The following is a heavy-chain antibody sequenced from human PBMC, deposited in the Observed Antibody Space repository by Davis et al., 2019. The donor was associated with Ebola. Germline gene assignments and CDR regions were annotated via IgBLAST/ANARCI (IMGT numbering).Heavy chain of an antibody. V-gene: IGHV3-7*03. CDR2: IKQDGSEK. CDR3: ARGSWGY. J-gene: IGHJ4*02. CDR1: GFTFSSSW. Sequence: GESLKISCAASGFTFSSSWTRWLRQPPGKELEWVANIKQDGSEKYYVDAVKGRFTISRDNAKNSLYLQMNSLRAEDTAVYYCARGSWGYWGQGTLVTVSS. D-gene: IGHD1-26*01.